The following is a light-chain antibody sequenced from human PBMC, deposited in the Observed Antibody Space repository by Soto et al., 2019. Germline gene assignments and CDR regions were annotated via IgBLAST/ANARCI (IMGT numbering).Light chain of an antibody. J-gene: IGKJ1*01. CDR3: QSYNSAPWT. Sequence: DIQMTQSPSSLSASIGDRVTITCRASQGISNYLAWYQQKPGKVPKLLIYTASALQSGVPSRFSGSGSGTDFTLTLSSLQPEDVATYFCQSYNSAPWTFGRGTNVEIK. V-gene: IGKV1-27*01. CDR2: TAS. CDR1: QGISNY.